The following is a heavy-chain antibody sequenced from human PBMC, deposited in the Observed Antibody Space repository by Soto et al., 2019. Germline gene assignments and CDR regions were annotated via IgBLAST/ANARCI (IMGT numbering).Heavy chain of an antibody. D-gene: IGHD3-22*01. CDR2: IIPIFGTA. V-gene: IGHV1-69*01. J-gene: IGHJ1*01. CDR1: GGTFSSYA. Sequence: QVQLVQSGAEVKKPGSSVKVSCKASGGTFSSYAISWVRQAPGQGLEWMGGIIPIFGTANYAQKLQGRVTITVDESTSTAYMELSSLRSEDTAVYYCASDYDSSGYSFQHWGQGTLVTVSS. CDR3: ASDYDSSGYSFQH.